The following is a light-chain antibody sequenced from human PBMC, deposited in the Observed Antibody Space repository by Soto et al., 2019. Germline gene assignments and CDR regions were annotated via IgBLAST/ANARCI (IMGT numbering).Light chain of an antibody. CDR2: GAS. CDR1: QSVRSR. CDR3: QQYNNWPVT. J-gene: IGKJ4*01. V-gene: IGKV3-15*01. Sequence: IVMTQSPATLSVSTGERATLSCRASQSVRSRLAWYQQKPGQSPRLLIYGASTWATGIPARFSGSGSGTEFTLTISGLQSEDFATYYCQQYNNWPVTFGGGTKVDIK.